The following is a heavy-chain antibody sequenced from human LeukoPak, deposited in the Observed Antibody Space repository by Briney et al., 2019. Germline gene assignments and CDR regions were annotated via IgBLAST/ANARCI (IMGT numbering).Heavy chain of an antibody. CDR3: ARGRYCSSTSCPGADP. D-gene: IGHD2-2*01. Sequence: SVKVSCKASGGTFSSYAISWVRQAPGQGLEWMGGIIPIFGTANYAQKFQGRVTITTGESTSTAYMELSSLRSEDTAVYYCARGRYCSSTSCPGADPWGQGTLVTVSS. J-gene: IGHJ5*02. CDR1: GGTFSSYA. CDR2: IIPIFGTA. V-gene: IGHV1-69*05.